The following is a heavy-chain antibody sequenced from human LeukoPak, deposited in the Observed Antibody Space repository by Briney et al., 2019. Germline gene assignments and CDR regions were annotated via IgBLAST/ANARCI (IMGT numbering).Heavy chain of an antibody. Sequence: DSVTLSCMASGYTFTSYYMHWVRQPAGQGLEWMGLINPSGGSTSYAQKCQGRVTMTRDMSTSTVYMGLSSLRSEDTAVYYCATIVTDSPMVYFDYWGQGTLVTVSS. CDR2: INPSGGST. V-gene: IGHV1-46*01. CDR3: ATIVTDSPMVYFDY. D-gene: IGHD2-2*01. CDR1: GYTFTSYY. J-gene: IGHJ4*02.